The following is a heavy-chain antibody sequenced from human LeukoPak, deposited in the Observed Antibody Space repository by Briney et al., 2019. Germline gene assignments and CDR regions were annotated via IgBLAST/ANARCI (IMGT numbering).Heavy chain of an antibody. J-gene: IGHJ4*02. CDR1: GFTFSSYG. Sequence: PGGSLRLSCAASGFTFSSYGMHWVRQAPGKGLEWVAFIRYDGSNKYYADSVKGRFTTSRDNSKNTLYLQMNSLRAEDTAVYYCARGRWGYRTGTTFHYFDYWGQGTLVTVSS. CDR3: ARGRWGYRTGTTFHYFDY. D-gene: IGHD1-7*01. CDR2: IRYDGSNK. V-gene: IGHV3-30*02.